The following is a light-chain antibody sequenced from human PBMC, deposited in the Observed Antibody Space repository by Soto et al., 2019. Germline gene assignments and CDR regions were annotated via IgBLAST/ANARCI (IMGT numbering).Light chain of an antibody. J-gene: IGLJ2*01. CDR3: AAWDDSFVV. V-gene: IGLV1-47*01. CDR1: SSNIGSNY. Sequence: QSVLTQPPSASGTPGQRVTISCSGSSSNIGSNYVYWYQQLPGMAPKLLIYRNNQRPSGVPDRFSGSKSGTSASLAISGLRSEDEAYYYCAAWDDSFVVFGGGTKLTVL. CDR2: RNN.